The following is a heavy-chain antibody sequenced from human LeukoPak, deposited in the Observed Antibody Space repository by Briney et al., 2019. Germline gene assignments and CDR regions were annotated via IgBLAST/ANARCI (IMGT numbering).Heavy chain of an antibody. Sequence: GASVKVSCKASGYTFIRYYMHWVRQAPGQGLEWMGIINPSGGSTSYAQKFQGRVTMTRDTSTSTVYMEVSSLRSEDTAVYYCARGATVTPFDYWGQGTLATVSS. D-gene: IGHD4-17*01. V-gene: IGHV1-46*01. J-gene: IGHJ4*02. CDR2: INPSGGST. CDR3: ARGATVTPFDY. CDR1: GYTFIRYY.